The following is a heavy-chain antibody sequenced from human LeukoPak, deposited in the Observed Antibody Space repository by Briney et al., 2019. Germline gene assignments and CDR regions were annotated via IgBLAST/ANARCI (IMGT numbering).Heavy chain of an antibody. D-gene: IGHD3-22*01. V-gene: IGHV3-11*01. J-gene: IGHJ4*02. CDR1: GFTCSDYY. Sequence: GGSLRLSCAASGFTCSDYYMSWIRQAPGKGLEWVSYISSSGSTIYYADSVKGRFTISRDNAKNSLYLQMNSLRAEDTAVYYCARERVAYYYDSSGPLNDYWGQGTPVTVSS. CDR3: ARERVAYYYDSSGPLNDY. CDR2: ISSSGSTI.